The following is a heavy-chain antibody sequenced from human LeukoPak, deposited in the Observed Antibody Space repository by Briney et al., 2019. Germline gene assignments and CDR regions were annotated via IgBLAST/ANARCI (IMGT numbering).Heavy chain of an antibody. J-gene: IGHJ4*02. D-gene: IGHD3-10*01. CDR2: IYHSGST. Sequence: ASETLSLTCTVSGYSISSGYYWGWIRQPPGKGLEWIGNIYHSGSTYYNPSLKSRVTISVDTSKNQFSLKLSSLTAADTAVYYCARDIDRYYGSDNWGQGTLVTVSS. CDR1: GYSISSGYY. CDR3: ARDIDRYYGSDN. V-gene: IGHV4-38-2*02.